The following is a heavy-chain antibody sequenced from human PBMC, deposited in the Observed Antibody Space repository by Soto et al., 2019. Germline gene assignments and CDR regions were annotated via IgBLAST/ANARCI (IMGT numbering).Heavy chain of an antibody. CDR2: IYSDGTST. D-gene: IGHD1-26*01. CDR3: ARGDRGAFDL. CDR1: GFTFDYYW. J-gene: IGHJ3*01. Sequence: EVQLVESGGGLVQPGESLRLSCAASGFTFDYYWMHWVRQAPGKGLVWVSRIYSDGTSTTYADSVKGRFTISRDNAKNTVSLQRNSLGADDTAVYYCARGDRGAFDLWGQGTVVTVSS. V-gene: IGHV3-74*01.